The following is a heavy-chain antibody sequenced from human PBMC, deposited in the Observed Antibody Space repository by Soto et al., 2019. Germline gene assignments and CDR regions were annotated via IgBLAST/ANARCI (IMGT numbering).Heavy chain of an antibody. V-gene: IGHV1-69*13. CDR2: IIPIFGTA. Sequence: VKVSCKASGGTFSSYAISWVRQAPGQGLEWMGGIIPIFGTANYAQKFQGRVTITADESTSTAYMELSSLRSEDTAVYYCATGSEYCSGGSCYSDLDYWGQGTLVTVSS. CDR1: GGTFSSYA. J-gene: IGHJ4*02. D-gene: IGHD2-15*01. CDR3: ATGSEYCSGGSCYSDLDY.